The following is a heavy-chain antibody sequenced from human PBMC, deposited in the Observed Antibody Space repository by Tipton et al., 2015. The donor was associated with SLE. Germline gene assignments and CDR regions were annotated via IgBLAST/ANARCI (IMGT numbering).Heavy chain of an antibody. Sequence: TLSLTCTVSGGSIGRYYWSWIRQTPGKGLEWIGYIYYSGTTNYNPSLKSRVTISVDTSKNQFSLKLKSVTAADTAVYYCVVCSPSSCSYFDYWGQGRLVTVSS. CDR2: IYYSGTT. D-gene: IGHD2-2*01. V-gene: IGHV4-59*01. J-gene: IGHJ4*02. CDR3: VVCSPSSCSYFDY. CDR1: GGSIGRYY.